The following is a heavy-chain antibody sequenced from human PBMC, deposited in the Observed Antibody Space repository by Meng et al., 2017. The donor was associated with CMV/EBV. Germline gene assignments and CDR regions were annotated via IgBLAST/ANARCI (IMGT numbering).Heavy chain of an antibody. Sequence: GESLMISCAASGFTFSSYVMPWVRQAPGKGLEWVAVISYDGSNKYYADSVKGRFTISRDNSKNTLYLQMNRLRAEDTAVYYCARGYYDSSGPLPDYWGQGTLVTVSS. CDR2: ISYDGSNK. D-gene: IGHD3-22*01. CDR3: ARGYYDSSGPLPDY. V-gene: IGHV3-30-3*01. J-gene: IGHJ4*02. CDR1: GFTFSSYV.